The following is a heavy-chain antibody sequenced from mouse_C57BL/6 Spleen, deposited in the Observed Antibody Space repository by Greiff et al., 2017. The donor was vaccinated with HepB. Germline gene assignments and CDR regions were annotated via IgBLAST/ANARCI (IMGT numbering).Heavy chain of an antibody. CDR2: ISSGSSTI. J-gene: IGHJ2*01. Sequence: EVKLVESGGGLVKPGGSLKLSCAASGFTFSDYGMHWVRQAPEKGLEWVAYISSGSSTIYYADTVKGRFTIPRDNAKNTLFMQMTSLRSEDTAMYYCARGFTTGYWGQGTTLTVSS. CDR3: ARGFTTGY. CDR1: GFTFSDYG. V-gene: IGHV5-17*01. D-gene: IGHD1-1*01.